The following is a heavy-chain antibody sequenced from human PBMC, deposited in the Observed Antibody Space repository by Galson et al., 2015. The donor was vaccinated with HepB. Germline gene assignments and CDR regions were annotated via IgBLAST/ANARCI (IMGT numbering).Heavy chain of an antibody. CDR3: AREGLYTARQDYGMDV. J-gene: IGHJ6*02. V-gene: IGHV6-1*01. CDR2: TYYRSKWYN. Sequence: CAISGDSVSSNSAAWNWIRQSPSRGLEWLGRTYYRSKWYNDYAVSVKSRITINPDTSKNQFSLQLNSVTPEDTAVYYYAREGLYTARQDYGMDVWGQGTTVTVSS. CDR1: GDSVSSNSAA. D-gene: IGHD5-18*01.